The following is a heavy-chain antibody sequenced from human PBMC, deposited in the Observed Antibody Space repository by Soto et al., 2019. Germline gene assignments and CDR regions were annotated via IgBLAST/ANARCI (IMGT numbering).Heavy chain of an antibody. Sequence: SQTLSLTCAISGDSVSSKSAGWNWIRQSPSRGLEWLGRTYYRSKWYNEYAVSVKGRMTINPDTSKNQFSLRLNSLTPEDTALYYCARAGQWLFDYWGQGTLVTVSS. J-gene: IGHJ4*02. CDR2: TYYRSKWYN. D-gene: IGHD6-19*01. V-gene: IGHV6-1*01. CDR3: ARAGQWLFDY. CDR1: GDSVSSKSAG.